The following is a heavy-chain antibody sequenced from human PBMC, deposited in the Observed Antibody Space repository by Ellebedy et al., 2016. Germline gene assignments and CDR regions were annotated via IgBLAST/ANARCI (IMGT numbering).Heavy chain of an antibody. J-gene: IGHJ4*02. CDR2: ISFHTTNR. CDR3: VGSPITFGRKSEGSHLEN. V-gene: IGHV3-30*04. D-gene: IGHD2/OR15-2a*01. Sequence: GESLKISXVSSTNSFRSYAMHWVRQAPGEGLEWLAIISFHTTNRFYADSIGGRFTISRDNSKRTLYLDMNNLRPDDTAVYYCVGSPITFGRKSEGSHLENWGRGTLVTVSS. CDR1: TNSFRSYA.